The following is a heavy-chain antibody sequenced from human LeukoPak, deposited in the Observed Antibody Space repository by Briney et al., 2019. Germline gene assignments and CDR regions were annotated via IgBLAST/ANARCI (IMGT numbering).Heavy chain of an antibody. J-gene: IGHJ6*02. CDR1: GGSISSYY. D-gene: IGHD6-13*01. V-gene: IGHV4-59*08. Sequence: SETLSLTCTVSGGSISSYYWSWIRQPPGKGLEWIGYIYYSGSTNYNPSLKSRVTISVDTSKNQFSLKLSSVTAADTAVYYCARQSIAAAGTSYYYGMDVWGQGTTVTVSS. CDR3: ARQSIAAAGTSYYYGMDV. CDR2: IYYSGST.